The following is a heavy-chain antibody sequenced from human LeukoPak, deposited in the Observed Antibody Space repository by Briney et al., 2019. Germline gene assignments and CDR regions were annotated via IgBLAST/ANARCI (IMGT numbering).Heavy chain of an antibody. CDR3: ARHIAAAGADAFDI. Sequence: PSETLSLTCTVSGGSISSYYWSWIRQPPGKGLEWIGYIYYSGSTNYNPSLKSRVTISVDTSKNQFSLKLSSVTAADTAAYYCARHIAAAGADAFDIWGQGTMVTVSS. CDR1: GGSISSYY. CDR2: IYYSGST. V-gene: IGHV4-59*08. D-gene: IGHD6-13*01. J-gene: IGHJ3*02.